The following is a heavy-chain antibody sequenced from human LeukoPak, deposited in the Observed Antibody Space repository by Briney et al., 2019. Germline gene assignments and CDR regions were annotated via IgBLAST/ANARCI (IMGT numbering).Heavy chain of an antibody. Sequence: ASVKVSCKASGYTFTGYYMHWVRQAPGQGLEWMGWTNPSSGGTIYAQRFQGRVTMTSDTSISTAYMELSRLRSDDTAVYYCARSMAGGLGLDYWGQGTLVTVSS. CDR3: ARSMAGGLGLDY. CDR2: TNPSSGGT. J-gene: IGHJ4*02. CDR1: GYTFTGYY. D-gene: IGHD4-23*01. V-gene: IGHV1-2*02.